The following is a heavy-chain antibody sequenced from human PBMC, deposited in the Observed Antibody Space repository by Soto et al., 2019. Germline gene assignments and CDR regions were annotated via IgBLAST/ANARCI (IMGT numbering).Heavy chain of an antibody. V-gene: IGHV4-59*01. Sequence: SETLSLTCTVSCGSISSYYWSWIRQPPGKGLEWIGYIYYSGSTNYNPSLKSRVTISVDTSKNQFSLKLSSVTAADTAVYYCARERGYSYGSDYGMDVWGQGTTVTVSS. CDR3: ARERGYSYGSDYGMDV. J-gene: IGHJ6*02. CDR1: CGSISSYY. D-gene: IGHD5-18*01. CDR2: IYYSGST.